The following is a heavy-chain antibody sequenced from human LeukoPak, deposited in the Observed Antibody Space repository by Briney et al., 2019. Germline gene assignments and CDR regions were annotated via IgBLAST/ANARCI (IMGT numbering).Heavy chain of an antibody. CDR1: GGSISSSSYY. CDR3: ARLAGRQLYGWYFDL. D-gene: IGHD4-17*01. CDR2: IYYSGST. J-gene: IGHJ2*01. Sequence: PSETLSLTCTVSGGSISSSSYYWGWIRQPPGKGLEWIGSIYYSGSTYYNPSLKSRDTISVDTYKNQFSLKLSSVTAAHTAVYYCARLAGRQLYGWYFDLWGRGTLVTVSS. V-gene: IGHV4-39*01.